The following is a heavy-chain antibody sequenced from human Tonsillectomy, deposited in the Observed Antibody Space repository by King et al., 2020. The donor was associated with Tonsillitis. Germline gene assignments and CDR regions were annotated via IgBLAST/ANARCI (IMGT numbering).Heavy chain of an antibody. D-gene: IGHD4-11*01. J-gene: IGHJ4*02. Sequence: QLQESGPGLVKPSETLSLTCTVSGYSIRSGYYWGWIRQPPGKGLEWIGSIYHGGSTYYNPSLKSRVTISVNTSKGQFSLKLSSVTAADTAIYYRARPTADYYFDYWGQGTLVTVSS. CDR2: IYHGGST. V-gene: IGHV4-38-2*02. CDR1: GYSIRSGYY. CDR3: ARPTADYYFDY.